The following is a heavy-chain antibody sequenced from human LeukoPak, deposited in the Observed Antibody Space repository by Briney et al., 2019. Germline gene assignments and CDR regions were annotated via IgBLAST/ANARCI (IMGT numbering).Heavy chain of an antibody. V-gene: IGHV3-48*03. Sequence: GGSLRPSWAAAGFTFSSSEMNWARQPPGKGLEWVSYISSSGSTIYYADSVKGRFTISRDNAKNSLYLQMNSLRAEDTAVYYCAELGITMIGGVWGKGTTVTISS. CDR2: ISSSGSTI. J-gene: IGHJ6*04. CDR1: GFTFSSSE. CDR3: AELGITMIGGV. D-gene: IGHD3-10*02.